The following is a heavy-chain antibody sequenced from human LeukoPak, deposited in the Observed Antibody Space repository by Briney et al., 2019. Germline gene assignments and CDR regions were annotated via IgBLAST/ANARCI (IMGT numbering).Heavy chain of an antibody. CDR3: ARVAYYYDRLPYYFDY. Sequence: ASVKVSCKASGYTFTNYGISWVRQAPGQGLEWMGWISAYNGNTNYAQKLQGRVTMTTDTSTSTAYMELRSLRSDDTAVYYCARVAYYYDRLPYYFDYWGQGTLVTVSS. CDR2: ISAYNGNT. D-gene: IGHD3-22*01. J-gene: IGHJ4*02. CDR1: GYTFTNYG. V-gene: IGHV1-18*01.